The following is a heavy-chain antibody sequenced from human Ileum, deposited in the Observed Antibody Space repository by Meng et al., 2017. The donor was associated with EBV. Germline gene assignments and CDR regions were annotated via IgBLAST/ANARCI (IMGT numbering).Heavy chain of an antibody. D-gene: IGHD3-10*01. J-gene: IGHJ4*02. CDR1: GDSISNIDHY. CDR3: ARDPAYPRGLFDS. CDR2: IYRSGSS. Sequence: QLQASGPVLGKPLETLSLTCSVPGDSISNIDHYWNWLRRSPGKGLEWIASIYRSGSSYFDPSLKSRVSLSLDTSKNQFSLKLSSVTAADTALYYCARDPAYPRGLFDSWGQGILVTVSS. V-gene: IGHV4-39*07.